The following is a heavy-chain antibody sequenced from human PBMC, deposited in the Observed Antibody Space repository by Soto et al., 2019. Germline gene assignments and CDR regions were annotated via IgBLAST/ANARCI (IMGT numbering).Heavy chain of an antibody. CDR2: IFWDDDK. J-gene: IGHJ4*02. CDR3: APSPQINSPWGYDY. CDR1: GFSLTTPGVG. Sequence: QITLKESGPTLMKPTQTLTLTCTFSGFSLTTPGVGVGWIRQPPGRALEWLAVIFWDDDKRYSPSLKSRPTNNKEHPKNQIVLTMTKVDPGETAKYYCAPSPQINSPWGYDYWGQGTLVTVSS. D-gene: IGHD7-27*01. V-gene: IGHV2-5*02.